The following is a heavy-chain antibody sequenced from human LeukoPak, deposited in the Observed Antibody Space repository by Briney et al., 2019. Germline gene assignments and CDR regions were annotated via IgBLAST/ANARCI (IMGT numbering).Heavy chain of an antibody. CDR1: EFSVGSNY. Sequence: GGSLRLSCAASEFSVGSNYMTWVRQAPGKGLEWVSLIYSGGSTYYADSVKGRFTISRENSKNRLYLQMNSLRAEDTAVYYCARAEGYGGELDSWGQGTLVTVSS. CDR2: IYSGGST. CDR3: ARAEGYGGELDS. D-gene: IGHD4-23*01. V-gene: IGHV3-66*01. J-gene: IGHJ4*02.